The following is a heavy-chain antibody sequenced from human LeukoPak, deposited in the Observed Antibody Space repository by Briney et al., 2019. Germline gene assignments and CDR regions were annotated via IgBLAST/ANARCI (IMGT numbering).Heavy chain of an antibody. CDR2: TYHSGST. CDR3: ARSVGSGWYDVFYRKSWFDP. CDR1: GGSISSSNW. Sequence: PSETLSLTCAVSGGSISSSNWWSWVRQPPGKGLEWIGETYHSGSTNYNPSLKSRVTISVDKSKNQFSLKLSSVTAADTAVYYCARSVGSGWYDVFYRKSWFDPWGQGTLVTVSS. J-gene: IGHJ5*02. V-gene: IGHV4-4*02. D-gene: IGHD6-19*01.